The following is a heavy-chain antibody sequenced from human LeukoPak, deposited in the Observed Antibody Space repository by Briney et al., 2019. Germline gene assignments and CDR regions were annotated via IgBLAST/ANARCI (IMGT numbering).Heavy chain of an antibody. CDR2: IYYSGST. V-gene: IGHV4-59*08. Sequence: SETPSPTRPVSGGPISSYYWGWIRQPPGEGLEWIGYIYYSGSTNYNPSLKSRVTISVDTSKNQFSLKLSSVTAADTAVYYCARRRVIWFDPWGQGTLVTVSS. D-gene: IGHD2/OR15-2a*01. CDR1: GGPISSYY. J-gene: IGHJ5*02. CDR3: ARRRVIWFDP.